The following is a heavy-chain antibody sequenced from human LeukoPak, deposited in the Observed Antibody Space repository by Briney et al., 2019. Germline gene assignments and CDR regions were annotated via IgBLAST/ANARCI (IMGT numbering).Heavy chain of an antibody. CDR3: AKSSSSWLAFFDY. Sequence: GSLRLSCAASGFTFSSYAMSWVRQAPGKGLEWVSAISGSGGSTYYADSVKGRFTISRDNSKDTLYLQMNSLRAEDTAVYYCAKSSSSWLAFFDYWGQGTLVTVSS. V-gene: IGHV3-23*01. D-gene: IGHD6-13*01. J-gene: IGHJ4*02. CDR2: ISGSGGST. CDR1: GFTFSSYA.